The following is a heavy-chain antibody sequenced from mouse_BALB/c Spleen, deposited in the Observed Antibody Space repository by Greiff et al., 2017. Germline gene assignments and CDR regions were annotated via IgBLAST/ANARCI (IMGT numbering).Heavy chain of an antibody. Sequence: EVNVVESGGGLVKPGGSLKLSCAASGFTFSSYAMSWVRQTPEKRLEWVASISSGGSTYYPDSVKGRFTISRDNARNILYLQMSSLRSEDTAMYYCARIRFITTVVALYYFDYWGQGTTLTVSS. CDR3: ARIRFITTVVALYYFDY. D-gene: IGHD1-1*01. CDR2: ISSGGST. CDR1: GFTFSSYA. V-gene: IGHV5-6-5*01. J-gene: IGHJ2*01.